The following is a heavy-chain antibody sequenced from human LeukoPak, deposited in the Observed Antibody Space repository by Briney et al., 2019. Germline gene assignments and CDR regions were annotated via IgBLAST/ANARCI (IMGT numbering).Heavy chain of an antibody. CDR2: MNPNSGNK. D-gene: IGHD6-6*01. J-gene: IGHJ4*02. CDR3: ARGNHIADRPSGPHDY. Sequence: ASVKVSCKASGYTLTSYEINWVRQATGQGLEWMGWMNPNSGNKGYAQTFQGRVTFTRNTSISTAYMEMSSLRPEDTAVYYCARGNHIADRPSGPHDYWGQGTLVTVSS. V-gene: IGHV1-8*03. CDR1: GYTLTSYE.